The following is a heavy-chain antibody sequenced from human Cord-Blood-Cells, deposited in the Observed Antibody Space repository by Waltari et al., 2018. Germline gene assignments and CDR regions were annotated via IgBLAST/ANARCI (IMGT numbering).Heavy chain of an antibody. D-gene: IGHD1-26*01. Sequence: GLEWMGWISAYNGNTNYAQKLQGRVTMTTDTSTSTAYMELRSLRSDDTAVYYCARDLGGSYYDGGYWGQGTLVTVSS. CDR3: ARDLGGSYYDGGY. V-gene: IGHV1-18*01. J-gene: IGHJ4*02. CDR2: ISAYNGNT.